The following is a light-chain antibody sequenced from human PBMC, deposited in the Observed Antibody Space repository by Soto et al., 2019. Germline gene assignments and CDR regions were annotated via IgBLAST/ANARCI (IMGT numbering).Light chain of an antibody. J-gene: IGLJ1*01. CDR3: QSYDSSLSGSGV. CDR2: EVS. CDR1: SSDVGGYNY. Sequence: QSVLTQPASVSGSAGQSIAISCTGTSSDVGGYNYVSWYQQHPGKAPKLLLSEVSKRPSGVPDRFSGSKSGTSASLAITGLQAEDEADYYCQSYDSSLSGSGVFGTGTKLTVL. V-gene: IGLV2-14*01.